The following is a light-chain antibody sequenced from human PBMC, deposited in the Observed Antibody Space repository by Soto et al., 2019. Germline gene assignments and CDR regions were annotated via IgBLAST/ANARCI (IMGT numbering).Light chain of an antibody. Sequence: QAVVTQEHSLTVSPGGTVTLTCGSSTGAVTSGHYPYWFQQKPGQAPRTLIYDTSNKHSWTPARFSGSLLGGKAALTLSGAQPEDEAEYYCLLSYSGAHWVFGGGTKVTVL. V-gene: IGLV7-46*01. CDR2: DTS. CDR3: LLSYSGAHWV. J-gene: IGLJ3*02. CDR1: TGAVTSGHY.